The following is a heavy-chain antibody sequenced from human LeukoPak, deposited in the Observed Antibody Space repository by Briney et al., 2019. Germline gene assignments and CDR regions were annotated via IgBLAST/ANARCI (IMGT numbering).Heavy chain of an antibody. V-gene: IGHV1-69*13. D-gene: IGHD5-12*01. CDR1: GGTFSSYA. J-gene: IGHJ4*02. CDR3: ARSGGYSGYDPPSDY. Sequence: SVKVSCKASGGTFSSYAISWVRQAPGQGLEWMGGIIPIFGTANYAQKFQGRVTITADESTSTAYMELSSLRSEDTAVYYCARSGGYSGYDPPSDYWGQGTLVTVSS. CDR2: IIPIFGTA.